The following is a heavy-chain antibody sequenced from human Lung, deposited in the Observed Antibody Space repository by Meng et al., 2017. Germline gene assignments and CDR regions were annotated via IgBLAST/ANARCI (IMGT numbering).Heavy chain of an antibody. D-gene: IGHD5-18*01. CDR3: ARGDLDTAMVTGAFDI. V-gene: IGHV3-30*04. CDR1: GFTLSSYA. J-gene: IGHJ3*02. Sequence: SLSLSCAPAGFTLSSYAMHWVRQAPGKGLEWVAVTSYDGSNKYYADSVKGRLTISRDNSKNTPYLQMNSLRAEDTAVYYCARGDLDTAMVTGAFDIWGQGTMVTVSS. CDR2: TSYDGSNK.